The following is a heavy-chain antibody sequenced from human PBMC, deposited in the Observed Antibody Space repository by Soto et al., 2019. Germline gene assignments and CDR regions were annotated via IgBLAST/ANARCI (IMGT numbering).Heavy chain of an antibody. V-gene: IGHV1-69*06. CDR3: ARVGSLPYGMDV. CDR1: GGTFSSYA. CDR2: IIPISGTA. J-gene: IGHJ6*02. Sequence: SVKVSCKASGGTFSSYAISWVRQAPGQGLEWMGGIIPISGTANYAQKFQGRVTITADKSTSTAYMELSSLRSEDTAVYYCARVGSLPYGMDVWGQGTTVTVSS. D-gene: IGHD3-16*01.